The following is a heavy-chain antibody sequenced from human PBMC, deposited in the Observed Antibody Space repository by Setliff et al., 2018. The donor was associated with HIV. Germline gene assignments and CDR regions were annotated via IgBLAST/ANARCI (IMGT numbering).Heavy chain of an antibody. CDR2: ISAYTGHT. CDR3: ARARLQGIVTAVGPRDNCLDP. D-gene: IGHD1-26*01. J-gene: IGHJ5*02. V-gene: IGHV1-18*01. CDR1: GYSFINYG. Sequence: VKVSCKASGYSFINYGISWVRQAPGQGPEWMGWISAYTGHTDYAPRLLGRVTMTTDTSTSTAYMELRSLTSDDTAVYYCARARLQGIVTAVGPRDNCLDPWGQGTRVTVS.